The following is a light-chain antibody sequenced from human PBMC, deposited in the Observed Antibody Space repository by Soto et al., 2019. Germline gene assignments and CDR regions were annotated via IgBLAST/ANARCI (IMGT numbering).Light chain of an antibody. CDR3: QQYYSYPFT. J-gene: IGKJ3*01. CDR1: QGISSY. Sequence: AIRMTQPPSSFSASTGDRVTITCRASQGISSYLAWYQQKPWKAPKLLISATSTLQSGFPSRFSGSGSGTDCTLTICFLQCEDFATYYCQQYYSYPFTVRRGPKVDIQ. V-gene: IGKV1-8*01. CDR2: ATS.